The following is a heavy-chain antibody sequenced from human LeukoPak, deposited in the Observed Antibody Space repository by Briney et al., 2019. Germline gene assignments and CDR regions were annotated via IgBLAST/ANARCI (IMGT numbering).Heavy chain of an antibody. Sequence: SQTLSLTCTVSGCSISSSTYYWGWIRQPPGKGLEWIGSIYYSGSTYYNPSLKSRVTISVDTYKNLFSLKLSSVTAADTAVYYCARLDGDSLFDYWGQGTLVTVSS. CDR3: ARLDGDSLFDY. J-gene: IGHJ4*02. V-gene: IGHV4-39*01. D-gene: IGHD4-17*01. CDR1: GCSISSSTYY. CDR2: IYYSGST.